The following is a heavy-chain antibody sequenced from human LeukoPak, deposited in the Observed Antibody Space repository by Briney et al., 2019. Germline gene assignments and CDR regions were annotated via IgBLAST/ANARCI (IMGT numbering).Heavy chain of an antibody. CDR1: GASISSSY. CDR3: VGRTRGTYYIDS. J-gene: IGHJ4*02. Sequence: SETLSLTCTISGASISSSYWSWIRQPAGKGLEWIGRVYDSGSAYYNPSLKSRVTMSLDTSNNQFSLKLNSVTAADTAVYYCVGRTRGTYYIDSWGQGTLVTVSS. V-gene: IGHV4-4*07. D-gene: IGHD1-26*01. CDR2: VYDSGSA.